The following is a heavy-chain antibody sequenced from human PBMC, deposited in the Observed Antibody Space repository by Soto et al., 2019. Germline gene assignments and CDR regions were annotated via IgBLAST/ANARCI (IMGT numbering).Heavy chain of an antibody. CDR1: GYTFSSYA. V-gene: IGHV1-3*01. D-gene: IGHD1-26*01. CDR3: ARVDGTY. Sequence: GASVKVSCKASGYTFSSYAIHWVRQAPGQGLEWMGWINAGNGNTKYSQKFQGRVTITRDTSASTAYMELNSLRSEDTDVYYCARVDGTYWGQGTLVTVSS. J-gene: IGHJ4*02. CDR2: INAGNGNT.